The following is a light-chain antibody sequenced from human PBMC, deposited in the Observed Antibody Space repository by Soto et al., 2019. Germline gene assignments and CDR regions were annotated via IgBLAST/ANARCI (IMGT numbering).Light chain of an antibody. CDR3: MQGTNWPPT. CDR1: QSLVYSDGNAY. J-gene: IGKJ1*01. CDR2: KAS. Sequence: DVVMTQSPLSLPVTLGQPASISCRSSQSLVYSDGNAYLSWFQQRPGQSPRRRIYKASNRDSGVPDRFSGSGSGTDVTLQINRVEAEDVGIYYCMQGTNWPPTFGRGTRVEI. V-gene: IGKV2-30*01.